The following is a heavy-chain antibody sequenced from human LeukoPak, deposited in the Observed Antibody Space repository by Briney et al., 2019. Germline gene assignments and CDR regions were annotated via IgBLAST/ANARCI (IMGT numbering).Heavy chain of an antibody. CDR2: VRYDGSNE. D-gene: IGHD5-12*01. CDR1: GFVLSNYG. Sequence: PGGSLRLSCQTSGFVLSNYGMHWVRQAPGKGLEWVAFVRYDGSNEYYADSVKGRFTISRDNSRNTLYLQMNSLRAEDTGVYSCAKDSNSGYVSVGPNYWGLGTLVTVSS. CDR3: AKDSNSGYVSVGPNY. J-gene: IGHJ4*02. V-gene: IGHV3-30*02.